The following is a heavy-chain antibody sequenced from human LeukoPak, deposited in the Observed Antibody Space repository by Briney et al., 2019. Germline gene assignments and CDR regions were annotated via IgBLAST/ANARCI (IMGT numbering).Heavy chain of an antibody. J-gene: IGHJ3*02. D-gene: IGHD2-15*01. CDR2: ISYDGSQK. Sequence: GGSLRLSCAASGFTFSDYTFHWVRQAPDKGLEWVAVISYDGSQKYYADSVKGRFTISRDNSKNTLYLQMNSLRAEDTAVYYCASRGYSYAFDIWGQGTVVTVSS. V-gene: IGHV3-30*14. CDR3: ASRGYSYAFDI. CDR1: GFTFSDYT.